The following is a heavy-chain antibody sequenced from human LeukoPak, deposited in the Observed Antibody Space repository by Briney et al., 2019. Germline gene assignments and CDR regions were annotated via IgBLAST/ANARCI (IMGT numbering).Heavy chain of an antibody. J-gene: IGHJ4*02. CDR1: GFSFSDYT. Sequence: PGGSLRLSCAASGFSFSDYTMIWVRQAPGKGLEWVSYISSSTFYVYYADSVKGRFTISRDNAKNSLYLHINSLSAEDTAVYYFARTIEDQAGRKLDFSDSWGQGTLVTVSS. CDR2: ISSSTFYV. D-gene: IGHD1-1*01. V-gene: IGHV3-21*04. CDR3: ARTIEDQAGRKLDFSDS.